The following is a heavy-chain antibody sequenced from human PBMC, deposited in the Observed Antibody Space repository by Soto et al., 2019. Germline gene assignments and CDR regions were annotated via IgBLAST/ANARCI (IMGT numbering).Heavy chain of an antibody. CDR1: GVTLSNFG. CDR2: ISRDGSTM. CDR3: VGEVDSGY. Sequence: QVQLVESGGGVVQPGRSLRLSCAASGVTLSNFGMHWVRQAPGKGLEWVAVISRDGSTMFYADSVKGRFTISRDSSRNTLYLQMNSLRAEDKAVYHCVGEVDSGYWGQGTLVTVSS. D-gene: IGHD2-21*01. V-gene: IGHV3-30*03. J-gene: IGHJ4*02.